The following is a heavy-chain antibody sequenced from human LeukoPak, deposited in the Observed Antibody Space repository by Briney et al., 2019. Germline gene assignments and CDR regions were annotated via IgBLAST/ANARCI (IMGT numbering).Heavy chain of an antibody. D-gene: IGHD3-3*01. CDR2: ISSSGTYI. CDR1: GFTFSSYS. Sequence: GGSLRLSCAASGFTFSSYSMNWVRQAPGKGLEWVSSISSSGTYIYYADSMKGRFTISRDNAKNSLYLQMNSLRAEDTAIYYCARVARDYYLWSDPIETFYFDSWGQGTLVTVSS. CDR3: ARVARDYYLWSDPIETFYFDS. J-gene: IGHJ4*02. V-gene: IGHV3-21*01.